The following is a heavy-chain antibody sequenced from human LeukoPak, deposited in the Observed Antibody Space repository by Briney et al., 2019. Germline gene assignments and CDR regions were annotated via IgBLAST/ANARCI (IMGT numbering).Heavy chain of an antibody. D-gene: IGHD4-17*01. J-gene: IGHJ4*02. V-gene: IGHV1-2*02. Sequence: ASVEVSCKASGYTFTGYYMHWVRQAPGQGLEWMGWINPNSGGTNYAQKFQGRVTMTRDTSISTAYMELSRLRSDDTAVYYCARERAVGYLRGYYFDYWGQGTLVTVSS. CDR3: ARERAVGYLRGYYFDY. CDR1: GYTFTGYY. CDR2: INPNSGGT.